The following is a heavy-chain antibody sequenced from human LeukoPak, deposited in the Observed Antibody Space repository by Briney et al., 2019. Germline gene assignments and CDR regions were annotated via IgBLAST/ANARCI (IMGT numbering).Heavy chain of an antibody. CDR2: IYHSGST. V-gene: IGHV4-39*07. CDR1: GGSISSSSYF. D-gene: IGHD3-16*01. J-gene: IGHJ4*02. CDR3: ARDGVGGGPGPAYFDY. Sequence: SETLSLTCTVSGGSISSSSYFWGWIRQPPGKGLEWIGSIYHSGSTYYNPSLKSRVTISVDTSKNQFSLKLRSVTAADTAVYYCARDGVGGGPGPAYFDYWGQGTLVTVSS.